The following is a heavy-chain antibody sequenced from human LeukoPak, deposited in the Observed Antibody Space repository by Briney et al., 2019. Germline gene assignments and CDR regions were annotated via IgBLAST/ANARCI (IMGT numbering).Heavy chain of an antibody. V-gene: IGHV4-31*03. Sequence: SETLSLTCSVSDGSVSSGRYYGSGIRQHPGEGLEWIADIHDNGNTYYNPSLRSRVTISVDTSKNHFSLNLNSVSAADTAVYYCASGYGSGWFDAWGQGTLVTVSS. D-gene: IGHD3-22*01. CDR2: IHDNGNT. CDR3: ASGYGSGWFDA. CDR1: DGSVSSGRYY. J-gene: IGHJ5*02.